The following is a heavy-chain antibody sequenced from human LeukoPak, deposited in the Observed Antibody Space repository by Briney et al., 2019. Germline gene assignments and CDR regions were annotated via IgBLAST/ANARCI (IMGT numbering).Heavy chain of an antibody. V-gene: IGHV4-39*07. J-gene: IGHJ4*02. CDR3: ARDRGSIGFDY. D-gene: IGHD3-16*01. CDR2: IYYSGST. CDR1: GGSISSSSFY. Sequence: TPSETLSLTCTVSGGSISSSSFYWGWIRQPPGKGLEWIGSIYYSGSTYYNPSLKSRVNISVDTSKNQFSLKLSSVTAADTAVYYCARDRGSIGFDYWGQGTLVTVSS.